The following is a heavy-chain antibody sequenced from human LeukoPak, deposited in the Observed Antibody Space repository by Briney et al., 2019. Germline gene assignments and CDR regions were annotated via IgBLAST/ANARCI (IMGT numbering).Heavy chain of an antibody. CDR1: GYTSTSYD. Sequence: ASVKVSCKASGYTSTSYDINWVRQATGQGLEWMGWMNPNSGNTGYAQKFQGRVTMTRNTSISTAYMKLSSLRSEDTAVYYCARGLQWLRSPPGYWGQGTLVTVSS. CDR3: ARGLQWLRSPPGY. V-gene: IGHV1-8*01. CDR2: MNPNSGNT. J-gene: IGHJ4*02. D-gene: IGHD5-12*01.